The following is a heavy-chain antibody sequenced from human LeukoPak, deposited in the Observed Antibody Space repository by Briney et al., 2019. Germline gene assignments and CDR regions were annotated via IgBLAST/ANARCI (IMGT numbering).Heavy chain of an antibody. Sequence: ASVKVSCKASGYTFTCYYMHWVRQAPGQGLEWMGWINPNSGGTNYAQKFQGRVTMTRDTSISTAYMELSRLRSDDTAVYYCARDSEAGTDGLDWFDPWGQGTLVTVSS. CDR1: GYTFTCYY. V-gene: IGHV1-2*02. CDR3: ARDSEAGTDGLDWFDP. J-gene: IGHJ5*02. D-gene: IGHD1-14*01. CDR2: INPNSGGT.